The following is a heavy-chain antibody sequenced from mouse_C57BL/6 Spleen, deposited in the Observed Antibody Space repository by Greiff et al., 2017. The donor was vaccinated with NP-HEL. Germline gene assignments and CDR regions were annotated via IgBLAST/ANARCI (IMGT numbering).Heavy chain of an antibody. Sequence: QVQLQQPGAELVRPGSSVKLSCKASGYTFTSYWMDWVKQRPGQGLEWIGNIYPSDSETHYNQKFKDKATLTVDKSSSTAYMQLSSLTSEDSAVYYCAKGGYYYGSRYFDYWGQGTTLTVSS. V-gene: IGHV1-61*01. J-gene: IGHJ2*01. CDR2: IYPSDSET. D-gene: IGHD1-1*01. CDR3: AKGGYYYGSRYFDY. CDR1: GYTFTSYW.